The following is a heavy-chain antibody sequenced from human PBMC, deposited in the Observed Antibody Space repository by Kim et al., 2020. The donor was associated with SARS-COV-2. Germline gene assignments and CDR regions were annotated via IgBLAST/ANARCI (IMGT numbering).Heavy chain of an antibody. V-gene: IGHV7-4-1*02. CDR3: ARDIVGADYYYYGMDV. Sequence: ASVKVSCKASGYTFTSYAMNWVRQAPGQGLEWMGWINTNTGHPTYAQGFTGRFVFSLDTSVSTAYLQISSLKAEDTAVYYCARDIVGADYYYYGMDVWGQGTTVTVSS. CDR2: INTNTGHP. CDR1: GYTFTSYA. J-gene: IGHJ6*02. D-gene: IGHD1-26*01.